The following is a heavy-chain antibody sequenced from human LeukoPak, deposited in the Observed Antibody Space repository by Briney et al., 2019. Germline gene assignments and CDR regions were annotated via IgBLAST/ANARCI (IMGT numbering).Heavy chain of an antibody. Sequence: SETLSLTCAVYGVSFSGYYWSWIRQPPGKGLEWIGEINHSGSTNYNPSLKSRVTISVDTSKNQFSLKLSSVTAADTAVYYCARGPRFFTGGGVSYYYYYYMDVWGKGTTVTVSS. J-gene: IGHJ6*03. CDR2: INHSGST. D-gene: IGHD3-16*01. CDR1: GVSFSGYY. V-gene: IGHV4-34*01. CDR3: ARGPRFFTGGGVSYYYYYYMDV.